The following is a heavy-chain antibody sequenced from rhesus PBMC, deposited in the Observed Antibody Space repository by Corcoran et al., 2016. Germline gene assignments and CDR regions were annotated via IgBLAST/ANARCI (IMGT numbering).Heavy chain of an antibody. CDR2: IYGSGSST. V-gene: IGHV4-169*02. Sequence: QLQLQESGPGLVKPSETLSVTCAVSGGSISSSYWSWIRQAPGKGLEGIGYIYGSGSSTNTNPALKSRVTLSGDTSKNQLSLKLSSVTTADTAVYYCARDRFYGSSYVAYFDYWGQGVLVTVSS. D-gene: IGHD4-29*01. CDR1: GGSISSSY. CDR3: ARDRFYGSSYVAYFDY. J-gene: IGHJ4*01.